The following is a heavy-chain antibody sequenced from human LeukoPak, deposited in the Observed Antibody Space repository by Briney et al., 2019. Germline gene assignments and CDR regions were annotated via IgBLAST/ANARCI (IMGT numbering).Heavy chain of an antibody. J-gene: IGHJ6*02. V-gene: IGHV1-18*01. Sequence: ASVKVSCKASGFTFTSYGSTWVRQAPGQGLEWMGWISAYNGNTNYAQNFQGRVTMTTDTSTTTVYMELRSLRSDDTAVYYCARGGRDGMDVWGQGTTVTVSS. CDR3: ARGGRDGMDV. D-gene: IGHD3-16*01. CDR2: ISAYNGNT. CDR1: GFTFTSYG.